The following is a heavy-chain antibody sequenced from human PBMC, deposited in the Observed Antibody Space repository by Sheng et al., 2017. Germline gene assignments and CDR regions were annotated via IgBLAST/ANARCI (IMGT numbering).Heavy chain of an antibody. CDR2: IAHDGSNK. V-gene: IGHV3-30*03. CDR3: AGSYYGSGRDYY. CDR1: GFTFSNYG. D-gene: IGHD3-10*01. Sequence: VQLVEFGGNLVRPGGSLRISCAASGFTFSNYGMNWVRQAPGKGLEWVAVIAHDGSNKYYVDSVKGRFTISRDNSKNTLYLQMNSLRTEDTAVYYCAGSYYGSGRDYYWGQGTLVTVSS. J-gene: IGHJ4*02.